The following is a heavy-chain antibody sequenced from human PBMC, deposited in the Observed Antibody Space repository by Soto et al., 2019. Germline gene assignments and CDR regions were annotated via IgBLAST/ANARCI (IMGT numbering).Heavy chain of an antibody. CDR3: ARGGHVVVVTAAFDY. D-gene: IGHD2-21*02. J-gene: IGHJ4*02. CDR1: GNTFNNYY. CDR2: INPSGGHT. Sequence: QVQLMQSGAEVKKPGASVKVSCKASGNTFNNYYIHWVRQAPGQGLEWMGTINPSGGHTTYAQKFLGRVTMTRDTSTSTLYMELTSLRSEDTAVYYCARGGHVVVVTAAFDYWGQGTLVTVSS. V-gene: IGHV1-46*02.